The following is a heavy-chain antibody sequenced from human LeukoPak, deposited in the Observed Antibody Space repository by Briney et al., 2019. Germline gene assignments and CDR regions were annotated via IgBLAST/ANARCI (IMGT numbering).Heavy chain of an antibody. CDR3: ASSVYDYVWGSYQVLGYFDY. V-gene: IGHV4-61*02. CDR1: GGSISSGSYY. D-gene: IGHD3-16*02. CDR2: IYTSGST. Sequence: SQTLSLTCTVSGGSISSGSYYWRWIRQPAGKGLEWIGRIYTSGSTNYNPSLKSRVTMSVDTSKNQFSLKLSSVTAADTAVYYCASSVYDYVWGSYQVLGYFDYWGQGTLVTVSS. J-gene: IGHJ4*02.